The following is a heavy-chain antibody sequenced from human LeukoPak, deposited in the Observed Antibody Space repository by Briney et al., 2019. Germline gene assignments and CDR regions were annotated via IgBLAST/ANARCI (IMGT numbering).Heavy chain of an antibody. J-gene: IGHJ4*02. CDR2: ISGSGGST. D-gene: IGHD6-13*01. Sequence: GGSLRLSCAASGFTFSSYAMSWVRQAPGKGLEWVSAISGSGGSTYYADSVKGRFTISRDNSKNTLYLQMNSLRAEDTAVYYCARDDDSSSWEFDSWGQGTLVTVSS. CDR3: ARDDDSSSWEFDS. CDR1: GFTFSSYA. V-gene: IGHV3-23*01.